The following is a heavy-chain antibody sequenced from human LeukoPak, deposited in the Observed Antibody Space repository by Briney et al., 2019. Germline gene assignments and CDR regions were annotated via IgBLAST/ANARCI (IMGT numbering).Heavy chain of an antibody. CDR2: ISAYSGNT. D-gene: IGHD3-22*01. Sequence: ASVKVSCKAFGYTFSSYGISWVRQAPGQGLEWMGWISAYSGNTNYAQKLLGRVTMTADTSTNTAYMEPRSLRSDDTAVYYCARGHPGYYDNSGYLPLDYWGQGTLVTASS. J-gene: IGHJ4*02. CDR3: ARGHPGYYDNSGYLPLDY. CDR1: GYTFSSYG. V-gene: IGHV1-18*01.